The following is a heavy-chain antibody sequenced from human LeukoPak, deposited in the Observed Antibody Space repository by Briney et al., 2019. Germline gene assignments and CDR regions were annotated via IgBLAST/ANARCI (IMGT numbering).Heavy chain of an antibody. Sequence: KSSETLSLTCAVYGGSFSDYYWSWIRQPPEKVLEWIGEINHSVSTNYNPSLKSRVTISVDTSKNQFSLKLSSVTAADTAVYYCARSVAAAGTFYYYYYMDIWGKGTTVTISS. CDR3: ARSVAAAGTFYYYYYMDI. D-gene: IGHD6-13*01. V-gene: IGHV4-34*01. J-gene: IGHJ6*03. CDR2: INHSVST. CDR1: GGSFSDYY.